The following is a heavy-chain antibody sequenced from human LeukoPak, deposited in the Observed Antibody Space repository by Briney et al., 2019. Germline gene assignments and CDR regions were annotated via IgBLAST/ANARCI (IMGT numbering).Heavy chain of an antibody. CDR1: GDSISGGDSN. CDR2: IYYSGNT. J-gene: IGHJ3*02. D-gene: IGHD3-10*01. Sequence: SEILSLTCTVSGDSISGGDSNWSWIRQHPGKGLEWMAYIYYSGNTYYNSSLQSRVTISIDTSQNQFSLKVSSVTAADTAVYYCTRYSGAGDAFDIWGQGTMVTVSS. V-gene: IGHV4-31*03. CDR3: TRYSGAGDAFDI.